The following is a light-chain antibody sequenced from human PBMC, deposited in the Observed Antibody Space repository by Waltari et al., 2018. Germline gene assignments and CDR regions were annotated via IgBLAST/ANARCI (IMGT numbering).Light chain of an antibody. CDR2: DAS. V-gene: IGKV3-11*01. CDR1: QSVSSY. Sequence: EIVLTQSPATLSLSPGERATLPCRASQSVSSYVAWYQQKPGQAPRRLIHDASNRDTSSPARFSGSGSGTDFTLTISSLEPEDFAVYYGQQRSNWPLTFGGGTKVEIK. J-gene: IGKJ4*01. CDR3: QQRSNWPLT.